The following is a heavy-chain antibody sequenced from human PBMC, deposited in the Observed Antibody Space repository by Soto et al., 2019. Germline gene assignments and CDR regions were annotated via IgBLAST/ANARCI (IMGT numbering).Heavy chain of an antibody. V-gene: IGHV1-3*01. Sequence: ASVKVSCKASGYTFTSYSMHWVRQAPGQRLEWMGWINAGNGNTKYSQKFQGRVTITRDTSASTAYMELSSLRFEDTAVYYCARGIQLWLLFEYWGQGTQGTVSS. CDR1: GYTFTSYS. CDR3: ARGIQLWLLFEY. CDR2: INAGNGNT. J-gene: IGHJ4*02. D-gene: IGHD5-18*01.